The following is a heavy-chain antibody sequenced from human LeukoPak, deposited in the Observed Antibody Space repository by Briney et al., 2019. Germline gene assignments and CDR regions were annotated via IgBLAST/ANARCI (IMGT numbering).Heavy chain of an antibody. D-gene: IGHD2-2*02. CDR3: ARVVVVPAAIPFDY. Sequence: KPSETLSLTCAVYGGSSSGYYWSWIRQPPGKGLEWIGEINHSGSTNYNPSLKSLVTISVDTSKNQFSLKLSSVTAADTAVYYCARVVVVPAAIPFDYWGQGTLVTVSS. CDR2: INHSGST. J-gene: IGHJ4*02. V-gene: IGHV4-34*01. CDR1: GGSSSGYY.